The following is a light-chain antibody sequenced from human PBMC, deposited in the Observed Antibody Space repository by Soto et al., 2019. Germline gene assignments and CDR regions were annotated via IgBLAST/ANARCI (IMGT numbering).Light chain of an antibody. J-gene: IGLJ3*02. Sequence: QSALTQPRSVSGSPGQSVTISCTGTSSDVGGYNYVSWYQQHPGKAPKLMIYDVSKGPSGVPDRFSGSKSGNTAALTISGLQAEDEADYYCCSYAGSYTWVFGGGTKLTVL. V-gene: IGLV2-11*01. CDR2: DVS. CDR1: SSDVGGYNY. CDR3: CSYAGSYTWV.